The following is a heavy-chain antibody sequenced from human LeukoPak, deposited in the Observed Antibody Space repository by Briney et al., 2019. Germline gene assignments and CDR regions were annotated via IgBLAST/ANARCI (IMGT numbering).Heavy chain of an antibody. CDR3: SRGRHNSFDI. CDR2: LNPDGRIT. Sequence: GRSLRLSCAASGFTFSDSWMHWVRHAPGKGPVWVSRLNPDGRITNYADSVKGRFTISRDNAKNTVYLQMNNLRAEDTVVYFCSRGRHNSFDILGQGTMVTVSS. J-gene: IGHJ3*02. D-gene: IGHD6-6*01. CDR1: GFTFSDSW. V-gene: IGHV3-74*01.